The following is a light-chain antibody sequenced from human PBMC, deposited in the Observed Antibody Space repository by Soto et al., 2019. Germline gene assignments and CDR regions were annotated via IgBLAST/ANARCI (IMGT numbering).Light chain of an antibody. CDR3: SSYTSSSTLV. V-gene: IGLV2-14*01. CDR1: SSDVGGYKY. Sequence: QSALTQPPSASGSPGQSVTISCTGTSSDVGGYKYVSWYQQHPGKAPKLMIFEVNKRPSGVSNRFSGSKSGNTASLTISGLQAEDEADYYCSSYTSSSTLVFGGGTQLTVL. J-gene: IGLJ2*01. CDR2: EVN.